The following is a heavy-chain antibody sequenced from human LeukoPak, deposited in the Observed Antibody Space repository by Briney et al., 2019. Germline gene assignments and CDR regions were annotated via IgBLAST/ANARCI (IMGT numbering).Heavy chain of an antibody. V-gene: IGHV3-49*04. CDR2: ISSKVYGGTT. CDR3: ARGGHNYLFYYYMDV. Sequence: SLTLTCTASGFTFGNYAMSWVRQSPGRGLEWVGFISSKVYGGTTEFAASVRGRITISRDDSKSIAYLQMNSLKTEDTAVYYCARGGHNYLFYYYMDVWGKGTTVTVSS. CDR1: GFTFGNYA. D-gene: IGHD1-1*01. J-gene: IGHJ6*03.